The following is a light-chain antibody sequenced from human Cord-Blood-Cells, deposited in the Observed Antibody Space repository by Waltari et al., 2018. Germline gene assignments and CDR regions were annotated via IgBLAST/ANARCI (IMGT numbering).Light chain of an antibody. CDR3: QQRSNWPPRYT. CDR2: DAS. Sequence: EIVLTQSPATLSLSPGERATLSCRASQSVSSYFAWYQQKPGQSPRLLIYDASNRATGIPARFSGSGSGTDFTLTISSLEPEDFAVYYCQQRSNWPPRYTFGQGTKREIK. J-gene: IGKJ2*01. V-gene: IGKV3-11*01. CDR1: QSVSSY.